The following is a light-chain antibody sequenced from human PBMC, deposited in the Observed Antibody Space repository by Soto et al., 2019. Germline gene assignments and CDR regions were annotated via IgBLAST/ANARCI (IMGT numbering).Light chain of an antibody. CDR2: LGS. Sequence: DIVMTQSPLSLPVTPGEPASISCRSSQSLLHSNGYNYLDWYLQKPGQSPQLLIYLGSNRASGVPDRFSGSGSGTDFTLKISRVEAEDVCVYYCMQSLQTPITFGQGTRLEIK. J-gene: IGKJ5*01. CDR1: QSLLHSNGYNY. CDR3: MQSLQTPIT. V-gene: IGKV2-28*01.